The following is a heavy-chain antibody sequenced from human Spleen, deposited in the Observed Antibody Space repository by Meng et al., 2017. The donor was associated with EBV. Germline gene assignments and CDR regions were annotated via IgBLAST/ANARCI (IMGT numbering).Heavy chain of an antibody. J-gene: IGHJ4*01. CDR1: GGSFSDYS. Sequence: QVQLQQWGAGLLKPSETLSLTCAVYGGSFSDYSWSWIRQSPGKGLEWIGEIKHRGSTIYNPSLKSRVTISIDTSKNHFSLRLSAVTAADTAMYFCASPRWSPGQFYFDYWGQGTLVTVSS. D-gene: IGHD3-3*01. CDR2: IKHRGST. CDR3: ASPRWSPGQFYFDY. V-gene: IGHV4-34*01.